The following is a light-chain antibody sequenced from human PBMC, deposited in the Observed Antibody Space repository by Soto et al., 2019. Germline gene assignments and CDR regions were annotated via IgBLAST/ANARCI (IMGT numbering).Light chain of an antibody. J-gene: IGKJ1*01. CDR3: QQYNNWPPWT. CDR2: GAS. Sequence: EIVLTQSPGTLSLSPGERATLSCRASQSVSSSYLAWYQQKPGQAPSLLIYGASTRATGIPARFSGSGSGTEFTLTISRLQSEDFAIYYCQQYNNWPPWTFGQGTKVDIK. V-gene: IGKV3-15*01. CDR1: QSVSSSY.